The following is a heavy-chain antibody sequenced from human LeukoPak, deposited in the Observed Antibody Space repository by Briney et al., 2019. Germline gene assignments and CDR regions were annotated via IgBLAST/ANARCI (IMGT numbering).Heavy chain of an antibody. J-gene: IGHJ6*02. D-gene: IGHD2-2*01. CDR2: ISGSSTYI. V-gene: IGHV3-21*01. Sequence: PGGSLRLSCTASGFTFSSYSMNWVRQAPGVGLEWVSSISGSSTYIYHADSLKGRFTISRDNAKNSLFLQMNSLRAEDTAVYYCARELGGGPAAPYYYYGMDVWGQGTTVTVSS. CDR1: GFTFSSYS. CDR3: ARELGGGPAAPYYYYGMDV.